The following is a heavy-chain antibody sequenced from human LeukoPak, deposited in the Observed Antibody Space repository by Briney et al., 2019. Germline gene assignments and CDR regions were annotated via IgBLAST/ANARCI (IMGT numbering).Heavy chain of an antibody. Sequence: SETLSLTCTVSGVSISSGGYYWSWIRQHPGKGLEWIGYIYYSGSTYYNPSLKSRVTISVDTSKNQFSLKLSSVTAADTAVYYCARVQGNYGGNSGLDYWGQGTLVTVSS. V-gene: IGHV4-31*03. J-gene: IGHJ4*02. CDR3: ARVQGNYGGNSGLDY. D-gene: IGHD4-23*01. CDR1: GVSISSGGYY. CDR2: IYYSGST.